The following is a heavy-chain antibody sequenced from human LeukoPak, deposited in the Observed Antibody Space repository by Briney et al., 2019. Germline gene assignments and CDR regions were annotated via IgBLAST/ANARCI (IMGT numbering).Heavy chain of an antibody. CDR2: ISSSGSTI. CDR1: GFTFSSYE. J-gene: IGHJ4*02. V-gene: IGHV3-48*03. D-gene: IGHD5-18*01. Sequence: HPGGSLRLSCAASGFTFSSYEMNWVRQAPGKGLEWVSYISSSGSTIYYADSVKGRFTISRDNAKNSLYLQMNSLRAEDTAVYYCARVFSGGRGYSYGSGYWGQGTLVTVSS. CDR3: ARVFSGGRGYSYGSGY.